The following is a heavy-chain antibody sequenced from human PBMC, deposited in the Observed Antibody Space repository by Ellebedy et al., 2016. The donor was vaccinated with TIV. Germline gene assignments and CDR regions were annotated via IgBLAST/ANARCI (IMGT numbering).Heavy chain of an antibody. CDR3: ARGASPKLHYDYVWGSYRQPPKYFDY. J-gene: IGHJ4*02. CDR1: GGSFSGYF. CDR2: SDHLGST. Sequence: GSLRLXXAVYGGSFSGYFWTWIRQAPGKGLEWIGESDHLGSTNYNPSLKSRVTISVDTSKNQFSLRLDSLTAADTAVYSCARGASPKLHYDYVWGSYRQPPKYFDYWGQGALVTVSS. D-gene: IGHD3-16*02. V-gene: IGHV4-34*01.